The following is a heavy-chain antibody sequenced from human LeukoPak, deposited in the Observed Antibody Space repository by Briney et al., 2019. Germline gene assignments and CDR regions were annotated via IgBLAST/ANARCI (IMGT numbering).Heavy chain of an antibody. V-gene: IGHV4-4*07. J-gene: IGHJ4*02. D-gene: IGHD3-16*02. CDR3: ARSPDYDYVWGSYRYDY. CDR1: GGSISSYY. CDR2: IYTSGST. Sequence: SETLSLTCTVSGGSISSYYWSWIRQPAGKVLEWIGRIYTSGSTNYNPSLKSRVTMSVDTSKNQFSLKLSSVTAADTAVYYCARSPDYDYVWGSYRYDYWGQGTLVTVSS.